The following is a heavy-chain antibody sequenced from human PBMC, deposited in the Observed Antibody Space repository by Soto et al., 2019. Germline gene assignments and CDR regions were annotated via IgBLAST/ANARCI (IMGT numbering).Heavy chain of an antibody. CDR2: IYYSGST. CDR1: GGSISSSSYY. D-gene: IGHD5-12*01. CDR3: ARHSDRSLSGYDPRDFDY. J-gene: IGHJ4*02. V-gene: IGHV4-39*01. Sequence: SETLSLTCTVSGGSISSSSYYWGWIRQPPGKGLEWIGSIYYSGSTYYNPSLKSRVTISVDTSKNQFSLKLSSVTAAAPAVYYCARHSDRSLSGYDPRDFDYWGQGTLVTVSS.